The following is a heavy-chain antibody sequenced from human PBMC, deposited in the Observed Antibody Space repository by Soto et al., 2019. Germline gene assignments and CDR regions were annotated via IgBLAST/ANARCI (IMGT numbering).Heavy chain of an antibody. J-gene: IGHJ4*02. CDR3: ACDLGVYASH. CDR2: INTDGSTK. CDR1: GFTFSNYW. Sequence: EVQLVESGGGVVQPGGSLRLSCAASGFTFSNYWMHWVRQAPGKGPVWVSRINTDGSTKNYADSVKGRFTISRDNAKNTLYMQTTSLGSEDTAVYYCACDLGVYASHWGQGTLVTVSS. D-gene: IGHD2-8*02. V-gene: IGHV3-74*01.